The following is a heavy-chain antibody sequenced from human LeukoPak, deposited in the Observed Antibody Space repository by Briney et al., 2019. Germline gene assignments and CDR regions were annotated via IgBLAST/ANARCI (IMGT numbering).Heavy chain of an antibody. CDR2: INHSGST. CDR1: GGSFSGYY. D-gene: IGHD3-10*01. V-gene: IGHV4-34*01. Sequence: PSETLSLTCAVYGGSFSGYYWSWIRQPPGKGLEWIGEINHSGSTNYNPSLKSRVTISVDTSKNQSSLKLSSVTAADTAVYYCATPFKSAVRGVSRYYMDVWGKGTTVTVSS. CDR3: ATPFKSAVRGVSRYYMDV. J-gene: IGHJ6*03.